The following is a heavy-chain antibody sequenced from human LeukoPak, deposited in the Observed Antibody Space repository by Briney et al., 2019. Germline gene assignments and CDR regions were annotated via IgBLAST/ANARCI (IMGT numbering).Heavy chain of an antibody. J-gene: IGHJ4*02. D-gene: IGHD6-13*01. V-gene: IGHV5-51*01. Sequence: GESLKISCKGSGYNFTNYWIGWVRQMPGKGLEWMGIIYPGDSDTRYSPSFQGQVTISADKSISTAYLQWSSLKASDTAMYYCARLHSSSWYRFIDYWGQGTLVTVSS. CDR3: ARLHSSSWYRFIDY. CDR2: IYPGDSDT. CDR1: GYNFTNYW.